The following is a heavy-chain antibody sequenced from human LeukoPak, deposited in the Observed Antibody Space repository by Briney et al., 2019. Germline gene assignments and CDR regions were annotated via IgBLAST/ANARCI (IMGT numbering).Heavy chain of an antibody. V-gene: IGHV3-23*01. CDR2: IGSTET. D-gene: IGHD1-7*01. Sequence: GGSLRLSCAASGFAFDLSAMSWVRQAPGKGLEWVSSIGSTETYYADSVRGRFTVSRDNSQNTLYLQMNSLRADDTAMYYCAKDAIPMNSVWDYFGKWGQGTQVTVSS. J-gene: IGHJ4*02. CDR3: AKDAIPMNSVWDYFGK. CDR1: GFAFDLSA.